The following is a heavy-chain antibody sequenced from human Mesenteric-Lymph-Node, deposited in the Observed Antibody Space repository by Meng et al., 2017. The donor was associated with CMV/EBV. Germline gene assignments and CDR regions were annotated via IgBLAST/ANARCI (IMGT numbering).Heavy chain of an antibody. CDR2: IYYSGST. J-gene: IGHJ5*02. CDR1: GGSISSYN. D-gene: IGHD6-13*01. CDR3: ARDKAATVWFDP. Sequence: TCTVSGGSISSYNWSWIRQSPGKGLEWIGYIYYSGSTNYNPSLKSRVTLSVDTSKNQFSLKLSSVTAADTAIYYCARDKAATVWFDPWGQGTLVTVSS. V-gene: IGHV4-59*01.